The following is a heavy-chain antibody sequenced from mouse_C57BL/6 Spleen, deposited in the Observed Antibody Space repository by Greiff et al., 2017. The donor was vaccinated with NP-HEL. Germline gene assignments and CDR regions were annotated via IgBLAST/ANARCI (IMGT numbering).Heavy chain of an antibody. CDR1: GFSLTSYG. CDR2: IWSGGST. Sequence: VKLVESGPGLVQPSQSLSITCTVSGFSLTSYGVHWVRQSPGKGLEWLGVIWSGGSTDYNAAFISRLSISKDNSKSQVFFKMNSLQADDTAIYYCARNFIYYGNNYFDYWGQGTTLTVSS. V-gene: IGHV2-2*01. J-gene: IGHJ2*01. CDR3: ARNFIYYGNNYFDY. D-gene: IGHD2-1*01.